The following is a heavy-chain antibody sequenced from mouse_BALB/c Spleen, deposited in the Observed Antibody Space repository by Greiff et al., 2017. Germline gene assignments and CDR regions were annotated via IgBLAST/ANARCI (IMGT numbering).Heavy chain of an antibody. CDR1: GFTFSDYY. CDR3: ARDRDYAVVYYAMDY. Sequence: EVKLMESGGGLVKPGGSLKLSCAASGFTFSDYYMYWVRQTPEKRLEWVATISDGGSYTYYLDSVKGRFTISRDNAKNNLYLQMSSLKSEDTAMYYCARDRDYAVVYYAMDYWGQGTSVTVSS. V-gene: IGHV5-4*02. J-gene: IGHJ4*01. D-gene: IGHD2-4*01. CDR2: ISDGGSYT.